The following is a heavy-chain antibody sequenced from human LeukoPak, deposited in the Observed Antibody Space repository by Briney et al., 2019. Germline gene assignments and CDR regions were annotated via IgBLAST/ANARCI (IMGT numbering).Heavy chain of an antibody. D-gene: IGHD3-3*01. CDR3: ARGRSGYDFWSGYYNWFDP. CDR1: GGSFSGYY. Sequence: SETLSLTCAVYGGSFSGYYWSWIRQPPGKGLEWIGEINRSGSTNYNPSLKSRVTISVDTSKNQFSLKLSSVTAADTAVYYCARGRSGYDFWSGYYNWFDPWGQGTLVTVSS. CDR2: INRSGST. V-gene: IGHV4-34*01. J-gene: IGHJ5*02.